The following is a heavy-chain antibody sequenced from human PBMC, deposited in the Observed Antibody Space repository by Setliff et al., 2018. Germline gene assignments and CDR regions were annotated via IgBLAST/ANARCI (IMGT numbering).Heavy chain of an antibody. V-gene: IGHV4-59*11. CDR1: GGSSSSHY. CDR3: ARGGTFRYFDY. Sequence: SETLSLTCTVSGGSSSSHYWSWIRQSPGRGLEYIGYVYYNGAADYSPSLKSRVTLSVDTSKNQFSLKLTSVTAADTAVYYCARGGTFRYFDYWGQGTPVTVSS. D-gene: IGHD5-12*01. CDR2: VYYNGAA. J-gene: IGHJ4*02.